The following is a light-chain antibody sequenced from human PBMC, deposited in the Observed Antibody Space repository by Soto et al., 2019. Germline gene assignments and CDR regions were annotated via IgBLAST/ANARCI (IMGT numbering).Light chain of an antibody. CDR1: SSNIEGYNV. CDR3: CSYVGATTYV. V-gene: IGLV2-23*01. Sequence: HCPLTQPVSVSVSTGQSITISCGGTSSNIEGYNVVSWYQQHPGKAPKVIVYEGIKRPSRVSDRFSGSTSGSTASLTISGLQAEDEAEYYCCSYVGATTYVFGSGTKVTV. J-gene: IGLJ1*01. CDR2: EGI.